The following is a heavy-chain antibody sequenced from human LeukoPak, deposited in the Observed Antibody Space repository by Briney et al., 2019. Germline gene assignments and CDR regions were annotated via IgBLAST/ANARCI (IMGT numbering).Heavy chain of an antibody. CDR1: GFTFSSYS. D-gene: IGHD3-22*01. CDR2: ISSSSSYI. CDR3: ARGSHYDSSGYYYDFDY. V-gene: IGHV3-21*01. J-gene: IGHJ4*02. Sequence: TGGSLRLSCAASGFTFSSYSMNWVRQAPGKGLEWVSSISSSSSYIYYADSVKGRFTISRDNAKNSLYLQMNSLRAEDTAVHYCARGSHYDSSGYYYDFDYWGQGTLVTVSS.